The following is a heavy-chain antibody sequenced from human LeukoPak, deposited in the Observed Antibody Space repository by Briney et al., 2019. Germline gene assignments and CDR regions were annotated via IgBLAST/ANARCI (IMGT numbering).Heavy chain of an antibody. D-gene: IGHD1-26*01. J-gene: IGHJ4*02. CDR2: IYYSGNT. CDR3: ARDIVGVTRAFGY. CDR1: GGSISSYY. Sequence: SETLSLTCTVSGGSISSYYWSWIRQPPGKGPEWIGYIYYSGNTNYNPSLKSRVTMSVDTSKNQFSLKLSSVTAADTAVYYCARDIVGVTRAFGYWGQGTLATVSS. V-gene: IGHV4-59*01.